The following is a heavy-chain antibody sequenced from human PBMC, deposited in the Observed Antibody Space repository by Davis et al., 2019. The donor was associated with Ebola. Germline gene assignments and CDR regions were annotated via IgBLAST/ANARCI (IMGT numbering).Heavy chain of an antibody. Sequence: KVSCKASGYSFTTYWIAWVRQMPGKGLEWMGIIYPADSDTKYSPSFRGQVTISADKSTTTAYLQWRSLRASDTATYFCARLRGTTGFNFWGQGTQVTVSS. CDR1: GYSFTTYW. V-gene: IGHV5-51*01. CDR2: IYPADSDT. CDR3: ARLRGTTGFNF. D-gene: IGHD1-1*01. J-gene: IGHJ4*02.